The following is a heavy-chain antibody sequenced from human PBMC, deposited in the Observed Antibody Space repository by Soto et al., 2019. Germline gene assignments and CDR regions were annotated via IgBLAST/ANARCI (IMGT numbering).Heavy chain of an antibody. D-gene: IGHD6-6*01. CDR2: IIPTFGRT. Sequence: ASVKVSCKASGDTFSSYAISWVRQAPGKGLEWMGKIIPTFGRTNYAEKFQGRLTISADDSTSTAYMELRSLVSEDTAVYYCARDPLSSFAMDVWGQGTTVTVSS. CDR1: GDTFSSYA. CDR3: ARDPLSSFAMDV. V-gene: IGHV1-69*13. J-gene: IGHJ6*02.